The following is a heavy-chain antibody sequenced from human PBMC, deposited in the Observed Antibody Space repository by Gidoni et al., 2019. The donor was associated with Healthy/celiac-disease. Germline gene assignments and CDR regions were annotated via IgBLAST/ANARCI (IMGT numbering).Heavy chain of an antibody. V-gene: IGHV4-30-4*01. Sequence: HVQLQESRPGLVKPSQTLSLTCTVSGGSISSGDYYWSWIRQPPGKGLEWIGYIYYSGSTYYNPSLKSRVTISVDTSKNQFSLKLSSVTAADTAVYYCARVQIQLWLVDYWGQGTLVTVSS. CDR3: ARVQIQLWLVDY. CDR1: GGSISSGDYY. CDR2: IYYSGST. J-gene: IGHJ4*02. D-gene: IGHD5-18*01.